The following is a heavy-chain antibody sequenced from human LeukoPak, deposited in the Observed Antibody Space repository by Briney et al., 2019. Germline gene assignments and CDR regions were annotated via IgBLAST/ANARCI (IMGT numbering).Heavy chain of an antibody. Sequence: PSETLPLTCTVSGYSISSGYYWGWIRQPPGKGLEWIGSIYHSGSTYYNPSLKSRVTISVDTSKNQFSLKLSSVTAADTAVYYCARDQATRGDYYGSGSPAFFDYWGQGSLVTVSS. CDR3: ARDQATRGDYYGSGSPAFFDY. CDR1: GYSISSGYY. J-gene: IGHJ4*02. D-gene: IGHD3-10*01. V-gene: IGHV4-38-2*02. CDR2: IYHSGST.